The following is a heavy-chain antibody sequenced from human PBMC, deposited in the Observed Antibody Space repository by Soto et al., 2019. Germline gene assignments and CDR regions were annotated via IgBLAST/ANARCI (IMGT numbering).Heavy chain of an antibody. Sequence: HPGGSLRLSCAASGFTFSSYAMNWVRQAPGKGLEWVSTISGSGGSTYYADSVKGRFTISRDNSKNTLYLQMNSLRAEDTAVYYCAKDQGSSWYEIDYWGQGTLVTVSS. V-gene: IGHV3-23*01. J-gene: IGHJ4*02. CDR2: ISGSGGST. CDR3: AKDQGSSWYEIDY. D-gene: IGHD6-13*01. CDR1: GFTFSSYA.